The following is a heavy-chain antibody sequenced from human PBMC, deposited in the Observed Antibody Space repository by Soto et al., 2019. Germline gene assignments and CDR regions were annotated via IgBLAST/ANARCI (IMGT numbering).Heavy chain of an antibody. CDR3: ARVQPVGDILTGYRNWFDP. V-gene: IGHV4-31*03. Sequence: QVQLQESGPGLVKPSQTLSLTCTVSGGSISSGGYYWSWIRQHPGKGLEWIGYIYYSGSTYYNPSLKSRVTLSVDTSKNQFSLKLSSVTAADTAVYYCARVQPVGDILTGYRNWFDPWGQGTLVTVSS. D-gene: IGHD3-9*01. CDR1: GGSISSGGYY. CDR2: IYYSGST. J-gene: IGHJ5*02.